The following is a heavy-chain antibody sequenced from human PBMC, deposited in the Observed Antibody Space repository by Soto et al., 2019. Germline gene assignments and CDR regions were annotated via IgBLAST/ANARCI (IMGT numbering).Heavy chain of an antibody. CDR1: GYTFSAYG. V-gene: IGHV1-18*01. J-gene: IGHJ4*02. Sequence: QVQLVQSGAEVKKPGASVKVSCKASGYTFSAYGINWVRQAPGQGLEWVAWISAHNGNTKYAQKLQGRVTMTTDTATSTAYMERRSLRSDDTAVYYCARADYCSGGSCYPGTTDYWGQGTLVTVSS. D-gene: IGHD2-15*01. CDR3: ARADYCSGGSCYPGTTDY. CDR2: ISAHNGNT.